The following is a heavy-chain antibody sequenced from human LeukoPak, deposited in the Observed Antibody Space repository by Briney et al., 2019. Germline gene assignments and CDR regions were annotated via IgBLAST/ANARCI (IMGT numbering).Heavy chain of an antibody. V-gene: IGHV4-34*01. Sequence: PSETLSLTCAVYGGSFSGYYWSWIRQPPGKGLEWIGEINHSGSTNYNPSLKSRVTISVDTSKNQFSLKLSSATAADTAVYYCARASPYGSGSYSYWGQGTLVTVSS. J-gene: IGHJ4*02. D-gene: IGHD3-10*01. CDR3: ARASPYGSGSYSY. CDR2: INHSGST. CDR1: GGSFSGYY.